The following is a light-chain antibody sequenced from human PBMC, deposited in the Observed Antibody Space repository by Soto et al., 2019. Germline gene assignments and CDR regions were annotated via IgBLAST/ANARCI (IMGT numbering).Light chain of an antibody. CDR1: QSVSNNY. J-gene: IGKJ2*01. CDR2: GAS. CDR3: QQYGSSYT. V-gene: IGKV3-20*01. Sequence: EIVLTQSPGTLSLSPGERATLSCRASQSVSNNYLAWYQQKPGQAPRLLIYGASSRATGIPDRFRGSGSGTDFTLTISRLEPEDFAVYYCQQYGSSYTFGQGTKLEIK.